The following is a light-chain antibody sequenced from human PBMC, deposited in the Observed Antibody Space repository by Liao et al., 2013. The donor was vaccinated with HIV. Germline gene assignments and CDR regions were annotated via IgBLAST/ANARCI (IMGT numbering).Light chain of an antibody. CDR3: QAWDSSTVI. Sequence: SYDLTQPPSVSVSPGQAATITCSGDKLGDKYVCWYQQKSGQSPVMVIFQDNKRRSGIPERISGSNSGNTATLTITGTQAMDEADYYCQAWDSSTVIFGGGTKLTVL. V-gene: IGLV3-1*01. CDR2: QDN. CDR1: KLGDKY. J-gene: IGLJ2*01.